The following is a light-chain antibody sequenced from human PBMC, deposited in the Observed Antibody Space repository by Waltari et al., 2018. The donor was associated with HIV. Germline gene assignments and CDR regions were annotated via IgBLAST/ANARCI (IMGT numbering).Light chain of an antibody. J-gene: IGKJ3*01. CDR2: DAS. CDR3: QQSYSSPLT. Sequence: DIQMTQSPSSLSALVGDSVAITCRASQSVTNKVNWYQQRPDQAPKLLIYDASTLHSGVPFRFGGGGSETAFTLTIAGLQADDFATYFCQQSYSSPLTFGPGTTV. V-gene: IGKV1-39*01. CDR1: QSVTNK.